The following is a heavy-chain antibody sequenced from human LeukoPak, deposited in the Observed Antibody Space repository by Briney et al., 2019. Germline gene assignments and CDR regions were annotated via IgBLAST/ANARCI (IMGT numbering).Heavy chain of an antibody. CDR1: GFTFDDYG. V-gene: IGHV3-30*03. CDR3: ARDFLEWLFAYYYGMDV. Sequence: KAGGSLRLSCAASGFTFDDYGMSWVRQAPGKGLEWVAVISYDGSNKYYADSVKGRFTISRDNSKNTLYLQMNSLRAEDTAVYYCARDFLEWLFAYYYGMDVWGQGTTVTVSS. J-gene: IGHJ6*02. CDR2: ISYDGSNK. D-gene: IGHD3-3*01.